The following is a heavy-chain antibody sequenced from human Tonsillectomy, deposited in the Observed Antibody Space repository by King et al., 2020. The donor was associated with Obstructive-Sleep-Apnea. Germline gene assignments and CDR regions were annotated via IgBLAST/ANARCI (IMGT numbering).Heavy chain of an antibody. V-gene: IGHV4-28*01. CDR3: ARRGTPGAFDI. D-gene: IGHD3-16*01. CDR1: GYSISSSNW. CDR2: IHYSGTT. Sequence: QLQESGPGLVKPSDTLSLTCAISGYSISSSNWWGWIRQPPGKGLEWIGYIHYSGTTYYNSSLKSRATMSVDTSKNQFSLRLSSVTSVDTAVYYCARRGTPGAFDIWGRGAMVTVSS. J-gene: IGHJ3*02.